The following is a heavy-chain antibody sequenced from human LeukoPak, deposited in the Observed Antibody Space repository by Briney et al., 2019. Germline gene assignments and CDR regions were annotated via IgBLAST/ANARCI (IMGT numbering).Heavy chain of an antibody. Sequence: GGTLRLSCAASGITFSSYGMSWVRQAPGKGLEWVSSISSTGGTTYYADSVKGRFTTSRDNSKNTLYLQMNSLRAEDTALYYCAKNGDRGAYCTGGTCYPYFYYYMDVWGKGTTVTI. V-gene: IGHV3-23*01. J-gene: IGHJ6*03. D-gene: IGHD2-15*01. CDR2: ISSTGGTT. CDR3: AKNGDRGAYCTGGTCYPYFYYYMDV. CDR1: GITFSSYG.